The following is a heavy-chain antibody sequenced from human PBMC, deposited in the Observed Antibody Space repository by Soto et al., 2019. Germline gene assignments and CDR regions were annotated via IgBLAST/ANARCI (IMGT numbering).Heavy chain of an antibody. CDR2: INPSGGST. CDR3: ARDDGWELLKGFVDY. J-gene: IGHJ4*02. CDR1: GYTFTSYY. Sequence: GASVKVSCKASGYTFTSYYMHWVRQAPGQGLEWMGIINPSGGSTSYAQKFQGRVTMTRDTSTSTVYMELSSLRSEDTAVYYCARDDGWELLKGFVDYWGQGTLVTVSS. D-gene: IGHD1-26*01. V-gene: IGHV1-46*01.